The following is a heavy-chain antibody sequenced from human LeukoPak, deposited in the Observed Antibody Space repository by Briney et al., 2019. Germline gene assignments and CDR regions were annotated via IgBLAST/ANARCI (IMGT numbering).Heavy chain of an antibody. Sequence: SETLSLTCTVSGGSISSYYWSWIRQPPGKGLEWIGYIYYSGSTSYNPSLKSRVTISVDTSKNQFSLKLSSVTAADTAVYYCARGREDTAMVISDYWGQGTLVTVSS. J-gene: IGHJ4*02. CDR2: IYYSGST. CDR3: ARGREDTAMVISDY. D-gene: IGHD5-18*01. CDR1: GGSISSYY. V-gene: IGHV4-59*01.